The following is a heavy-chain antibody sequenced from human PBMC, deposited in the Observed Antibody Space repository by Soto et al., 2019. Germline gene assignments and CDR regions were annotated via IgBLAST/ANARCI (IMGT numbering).Heavy chain of an antibody. D-gene: IGHD1-26*01. J-gene: IGHJ3*02. Sequence: GESLKISCTASGYTFPSYGISWVRQAPGQGLAWMGWISAYNGNTNYAQKLQGRVTMTTDPSTSTAYMELRSLRSDDTAVYYCAGRSGSYYAFDIWGQGTMVTVSS. CDR1: GYTFPSYG. CDR2: ISAYNGNT. V-gene: IGHV1-18*01. CDR3: AGRSGSYYAFDI.